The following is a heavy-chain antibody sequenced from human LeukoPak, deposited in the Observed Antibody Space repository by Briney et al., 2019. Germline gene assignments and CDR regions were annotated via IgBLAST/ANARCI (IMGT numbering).Heavy chain of an antibody. J-gene: IGHJ4*02. CDR3: ARTLYDYGGNQARELSDY. V-gene: IGHV1-18*01. CDR2: ISAYNGNT. D-gene: IGHD4-23*01. CDR1: GYTFTSYG. Sequence: GASVKVSCKASGYTFTSYGTSWVRQAPGQGLEWMGWISAYNGNTNYAQKLQGRVTMTTDTSTSTAYMELRSLRSDDTAVYYCARTLYDYGGNQARELSDYWGQGTLVTVSS.